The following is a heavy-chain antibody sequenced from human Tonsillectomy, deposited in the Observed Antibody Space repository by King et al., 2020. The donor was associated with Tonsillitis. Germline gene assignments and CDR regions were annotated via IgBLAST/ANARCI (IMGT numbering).Heavy chain of an antibody. Sequence: VQLVESGGGLVQPGGSLRLSCAASGFAFSGYAMSWVRQAPGKGLEWVSSISGSGGSRYYADSVKGRFTISRDNSKNTLYLQMNSLRAEETAVYYCAKGYESTALFDYWGQGILVTVSS. CDR1: GFAFSGYA. CDR2: ISGSGGSR. CDR3: AKGYESTALFDY. J-gene: IGHJ4*02. V-gene: IGHV3-23*04. D-gene: IGHD5-18*01.